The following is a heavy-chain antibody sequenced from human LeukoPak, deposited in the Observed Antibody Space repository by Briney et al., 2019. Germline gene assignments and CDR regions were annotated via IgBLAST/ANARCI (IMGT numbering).Heavy chain of an antibody. CDR1: GFTFSSYA. CDR3: AKDRLRDYSSTFDY. D-gene: IGHD6-13*01. CDR2: ISGSGGST. J-gene: IGHJ4*02. Sequence: GGSLRLSCAASGFTFSSYAMSWVRQAPGKGLEWVSAISGSGGSTYYADSVKGRFTISIDNSKNTLYLQMNSLRAEDTAVYYCAKDRLRDYSSTFDYWGQGTLVTVSS. V-gene: IGHV3-23*01.